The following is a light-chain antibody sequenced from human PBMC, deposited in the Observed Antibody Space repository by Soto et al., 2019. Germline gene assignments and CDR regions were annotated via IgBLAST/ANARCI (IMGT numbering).Light chain of an antibody. CDR1: QSVSSN. V-gene: IGKV3D-15*01. J-gene: IGKJ1*01. CDR3: QQNNEWPRT. CDR2: DAS. Sequence: EIVLTQSPATLSLSPGERATLSCRASQSVSSNLAWYQQKPGQAPRLLIYDASTRATGIPARFSGSGSGTVSTPTSGSVQAEDFAVYCYQQNNEWPRTFGQGTKLEIK.